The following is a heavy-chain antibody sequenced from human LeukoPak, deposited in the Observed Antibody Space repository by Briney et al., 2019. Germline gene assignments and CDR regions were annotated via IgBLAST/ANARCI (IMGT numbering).Heavy chain of an antibody. J-gene: IGHJ5*02. CDR3: ARAADEYNYWFDP. V-gene: IGHV1-8*01. Sequence: GASVKVSCKASGYTFTSYDINWVRQATGQGLEWMGWMNPNSGNTGYAQKFQGRVTMTRNTSISTAYMELSSLRSEDTAVYYRARAADEYNYWFDPWGQGTLVTVSS. CDR2: MNPNSGNT. D-gene: IGHD1-20*01. CDR1: GYTFTSYD.